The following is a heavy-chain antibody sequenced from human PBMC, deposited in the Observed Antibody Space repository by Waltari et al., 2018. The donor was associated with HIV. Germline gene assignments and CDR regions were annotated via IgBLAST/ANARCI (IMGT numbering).Heavy chain of an antibody. D-gene: IGHD3-3*01. Sequence: QVQLQESGPGLVKPSETLSLTCAVSGYSISSGYYWGWIRQPPGKGLEWIGSIYHSGSTYYTPSLKSRVTISVDTSKNQFSLKLSSVTAADTAVYYCARRITIFGVVRGWFDPWGQGTLVTVSS. J-gene: IGHJ5*02. CDR3: ARRITIFGVVRGWFDP. V-gene: IGHV4-38-2*01. CDR1: GYSISSGYY. CDR2: IYHSGST.